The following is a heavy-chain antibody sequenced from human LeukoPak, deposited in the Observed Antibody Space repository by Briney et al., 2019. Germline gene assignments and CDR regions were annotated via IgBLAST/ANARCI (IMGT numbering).Heavy chain of an antibody. V-gene: IGHV3-30*04. CDR1: GFTFSSNA. CDR3: ARGWDNNDSSGYSA. J-gene: IGHJ4*02. Sequence: PGGSLRLSCAASGFTFSSNAMHWVRQAPGKGLEWVAATSYDERNKYYGDSVRGRFTISRDNSENTLYLQMNSLRVEDTAVYYCARGWDNNDSSGYSAWGQGTLVTVSS. D-gene: IGHD3-22*01. CDR2: TSYDERNK.